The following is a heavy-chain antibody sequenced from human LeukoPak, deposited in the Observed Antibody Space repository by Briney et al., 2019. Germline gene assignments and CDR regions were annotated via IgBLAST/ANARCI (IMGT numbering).Heavy chain of an antibody. CDR3: ARDRPGGYVPLGYYYYMDV. CDR2: IYTSGST. J-gene: IGHJ6*03. V-gene: IGHV4-61*02. CDR1: GGSISSGSYY. D-gene: IGHD2-8*02. Sequence: TSETLSLTCTVSGGSISSGSYYWSWIRQPPGKGLEWIGRIYTSGSTNYNPSLKSRVTISVDTSKNQFSLKLSSVTAADTAVYYCARDRPGGYVPLGYYYYMDVWGKGTTVTVSS.